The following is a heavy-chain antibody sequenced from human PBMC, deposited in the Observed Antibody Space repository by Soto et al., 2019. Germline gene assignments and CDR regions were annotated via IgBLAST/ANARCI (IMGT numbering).Heavy chain of an antibody. CDR3: AGHGWLVRGVGSYWFDP. CDR2: INAGNGNT. V-gene: IGHV1-3*01. Sequence: GASVKVSCKASGYTFTSYSMHWVLQAPGQRLEWMGWINAGNGNTKYSQKFQGRVTITRDTSASTAYMELSSLRSEDTAVYYCAGHGWLVRGVGSYWFDPWGQGTQVTVSS. D-gene: IGHD6-19*01. CDR1: GYTFTSYS. J-gene: IGHJ5*02.